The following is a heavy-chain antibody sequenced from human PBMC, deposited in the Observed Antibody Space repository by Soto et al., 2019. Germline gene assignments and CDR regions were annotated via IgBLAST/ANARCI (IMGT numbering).Heavy chain of an antibody. Sequence: XGSLRLSCEASGFSFNSYSMNWVRQAPQKGLEWVSLIDARSNYIYYADSVKGRFTISRDNARNSLYLQMDSLRVEDTAVYYCVRENEMAGATSAFESWGQGTPVTVSS. CDR1: GFSFNSYS. CDR2: IDARSNYI. CDR3: VRENEMAGATSAFES. J-gene: IGHJ4*02. D-gene: IGHD1-26*01. V-gene: IGHV3-21*06.